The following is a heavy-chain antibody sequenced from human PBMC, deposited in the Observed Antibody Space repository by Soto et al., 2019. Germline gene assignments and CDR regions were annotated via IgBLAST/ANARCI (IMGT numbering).Heavy chain of an antibody. CDR3: ARDFLVVVPAATPFYYYYGMDV. V-gene: IGHV4-30-4*01. J-gene: IGHJ6*02. CDR1: GGSISSGDYY. D-gene: IGHD2-2*01. Sequence: KASETLSLTCTVSGGSISSGDYYWSWIRQPPGKGLEWIGYIYYSGSTYYNPSLKSRVTISVDTSKNQFSLKLSSVTAADTAVYYCARDFLVVVPAATPFYYYYGMDVWGQGTTVTVSS. CDR2: IYYSGST.